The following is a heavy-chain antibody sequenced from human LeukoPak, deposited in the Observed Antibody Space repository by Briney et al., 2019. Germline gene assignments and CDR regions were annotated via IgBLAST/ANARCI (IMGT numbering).Heavy chain of an antibody. J-gene: IGHJ4*02. D-gene: IGHD1-26*01. Sequence: SETLSLTCTVSGGSISSYYWSWIRQPAGKGLEWIGRIYTSGSTYYNPSLKSRVTISVDTSKNQFSLKLRSATAADTAVYSCASRTYRVWGQGILVTVSS. CDR2: IYTSGST. CDR3: ASRTYRV. V-gene: IGHV4-4*07. CDR1: GGSISSYY.